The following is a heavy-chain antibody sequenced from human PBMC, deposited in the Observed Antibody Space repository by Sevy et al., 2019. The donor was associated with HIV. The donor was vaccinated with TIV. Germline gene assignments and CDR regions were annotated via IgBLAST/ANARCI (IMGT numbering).Heavy chain of an antibody. Sequence: GGSLRLSCAASGFTVSSNYMTWVRQAPGKGLEGVSVIYSDGTTYHADSVKDRFTISRDNSKNTLYLQLNSLRAGDTAVYYCARGKSGYGYGLNYWGQGTLVTVSS. J-gene: IGHJ4*02. D-gene: IGHD5-18*01. CDR3: ARGKSGYGYGLNY. CDR1: GFTVSSNY. CDR2: IYSDGTT. V-gene: IGHV3-66*01.